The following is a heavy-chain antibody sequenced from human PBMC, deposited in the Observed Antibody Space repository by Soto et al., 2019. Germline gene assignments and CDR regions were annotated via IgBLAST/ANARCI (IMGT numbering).Heavy chain of an antibody. V-gene: IGHV3-15*07. Sequence: GGSLRLSCAASGFTFSNAWMNWVRQAPGKGLEWVGRIKSKTDGGTTDYAAPVKGRFTISRDGSKNTLYLQMNSLKAEDTAVYYCTTAQPPVDRYGMDVWGQGTTVTVSS. D-gene: IGHD3-22*01. CDR3: TTAQPPVDRYGMDV. CDR2: IKSKTDGGTT. CDR1: GFTFSNAW. J-gene: IGHJ6*02.